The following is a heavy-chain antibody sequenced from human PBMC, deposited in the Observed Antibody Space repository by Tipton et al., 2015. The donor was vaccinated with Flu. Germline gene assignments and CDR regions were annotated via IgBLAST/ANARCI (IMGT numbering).Heavy chain of an antibody. J-gene: IGHJ6*02. Sequence: TLSLTCTVSGGSISSFYWGWIRQPPGKGLEWIGYIHSSARTNYNSSLESRVTISVDTSKNQFSLNLSSVTAADTAVYYCARDTFRYCSGASCLSDYYYYGMDVWGQGTTVNVSS. V-gene: IGHV4-59*01. D-gene: IGHD2-15*01. CDR1: GGSISSFY. CDR2: IHSSART. CDR3: ARDTFRYCSGASCLSDYYYYGMDV.